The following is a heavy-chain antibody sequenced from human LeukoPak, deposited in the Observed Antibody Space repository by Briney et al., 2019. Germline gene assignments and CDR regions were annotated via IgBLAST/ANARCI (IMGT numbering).Heavy chain of an antibody. CDR3: ARGKIGYNWNVQGYFDY. CDR2: IYYSGST. Sequence: SETLSLTCTVSGGSISSYYWSWIRQPPGKGLEWIGYIYYSGSTNYNPSLKSRVTISVDTSKNQFSLKLSSATAADTAVYYCARGKIGYNWNVQGYFDYWGQGTLVTVSS. V-gene: IGHV4-59*08. J-gene: IGHJ4*02. D-gene: IGHD1-20*01. CDR1: GGSISSYY.